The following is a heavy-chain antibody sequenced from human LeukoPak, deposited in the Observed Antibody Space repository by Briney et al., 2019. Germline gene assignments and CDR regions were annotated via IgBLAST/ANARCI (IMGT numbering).Heavy chain of an antibody. CDR1: GGSFSGYY. CDR3: ARDDIQLWNRYYYYYGMDV. D-gene: IGHD5-18*01. J-gene: IGHJ6*04. Sequence: KPSETLSLTCAVYGGSFSGYYWSWIRQPPGKGLEWIGEINHSGSTNYNPSLKSRVTISVDTSKNQFSLKLSSVTAADTAVYYCARDDIQLWNRYYYYYGMDVWGKGTTVTVSS. CDR2: INHSGST. V-gene: IGHV4-34*01.